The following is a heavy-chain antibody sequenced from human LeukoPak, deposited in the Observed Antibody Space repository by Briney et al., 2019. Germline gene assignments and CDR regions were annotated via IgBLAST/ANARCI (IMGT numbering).Heavy chain of an antibody. Sequence: ASVKVSCKASGYTFTSYAMNWVRHAPGQGLEWMGWINTNTGNPTYAQGFTGRFVFSLDTSVSTAYLQISSLKAEDTAVYYCARDPRVQKYYYYYYMDVWGKGTTVTVSS. CDR3: ARDPRVQKYYYYYYMDV. CDR1: GYTFTSYA. CDR2: INTNTGNP. V-gene: IGHV7-4-1*02. J-gene: IGHJ6*03.